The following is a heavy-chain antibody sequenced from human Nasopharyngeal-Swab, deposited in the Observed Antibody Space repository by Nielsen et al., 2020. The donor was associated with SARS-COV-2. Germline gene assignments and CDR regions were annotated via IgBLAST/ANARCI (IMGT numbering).Heavy chain of an antibody. D-gene: IGHD4-11*01. J-gene: IGHJ4*02. CDR2: IYSGGST. Sequence: GESLKISCAASGFTVSSNYMSRVRQAPGKGPEWVSVIYSGGSTYYADSVKGRFTISRDNSKNTLYLQMNSLRAEDTAVYYCARDLSKLRFDYWGQGTLVTVSS. V-gene: IGHV3-66*01. CDR3: ARDLSKLRFDY. CDR1: GFTVSSNY.